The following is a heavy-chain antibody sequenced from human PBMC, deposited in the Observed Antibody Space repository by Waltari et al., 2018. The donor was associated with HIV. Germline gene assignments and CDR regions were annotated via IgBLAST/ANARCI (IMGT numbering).Heavy chain of an antibody. D-gene: IGHD3-16*01. J-gene: IGHJ2*01. CDR3: ARDLGGYWYFDL. V-gene: IGHV3-23*01. Sequence: EVQLLESGRGLVQPGGSLRLSWAASGFTFRSYAMRWVRQAPGKGLEWVSAISAGSVSTYYADSVKGRFTISRDNSKNTVYLQMNSLRGEDTAVYYCARDLGGYWYFDLWGRGTLVTVSS. CDR1: GFTFRSYA. CDR2: ISAGSVST.